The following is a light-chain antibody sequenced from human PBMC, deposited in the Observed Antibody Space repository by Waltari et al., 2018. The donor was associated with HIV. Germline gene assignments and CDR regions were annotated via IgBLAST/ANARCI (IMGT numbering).Light chain of an antibody. V-gene: IGLV3-21*02. J-gene: IGLJ3*02. Sequence: SYILTQPPSLSVSPGETARISCEGNNIGNKGVHWYQKKPGQAPVVVLYDNSDRPSGIPARFSGFNSGKTAALIITGVQAGDEADFYCQVWDGSSDQWVFGGGTKLTVL. CDR2: DNS. CDR1: NIGNKG. CDR3: QVWDGSSDQWV.